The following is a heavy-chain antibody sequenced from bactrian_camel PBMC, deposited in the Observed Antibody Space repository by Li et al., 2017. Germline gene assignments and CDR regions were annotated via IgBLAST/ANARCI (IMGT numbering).Heavy chain of an antibody. Sequence: HVQLVESGGGSVQAGGSLNVSCSYSGPRQTYCMGWFRQAPGKEREGIAGIYTDVSRSYYADSVQGRFTISRDNARNTLYLQMDSLRSEDTAMYYCATLPMYPCAVDNFVFGYRGQGTQVTVS. J-gene: IGHJ6*01. D-gene: IGHD7*01. CDR2: IYTDVSRS. CDR3: ATLPMYPCAVDNFVFGY. V-gene: IGHV3S1*01. CDR1: GPRQTYC.